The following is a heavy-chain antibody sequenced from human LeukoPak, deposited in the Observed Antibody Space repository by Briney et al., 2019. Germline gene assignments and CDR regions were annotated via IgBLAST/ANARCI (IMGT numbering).Heavy chain of an antibody. Sequence: PGGSLRLSCAASGFTFSSYEMNWVRQAPGKGLEWVSYISSSGSTIYYADSVKGRFTISRDNAKNSLYLQMNSLRAEDTAVYYCARTKTGYSSGWWLFDPWGQGTLVTVSS. J-gene: IGHJ5*02. D-gene: IGHD6-19*01. CDR3: ARTKTGYSSGWWLFDP. CDR1: GFTFSSYE. CDR2: ISSSGSTI. V-gene: IGHV3-48*03.